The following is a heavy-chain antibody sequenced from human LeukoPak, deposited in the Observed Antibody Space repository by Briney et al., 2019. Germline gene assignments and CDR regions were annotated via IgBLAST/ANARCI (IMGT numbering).Heavy chain of an antibody. V-gene: IGHV1-18*01. Sequence: GASVKVSCKASGGTFSSYAISWVRQAPGQGLEWMGWISAYNGNTNYAQKLQGRVTMTTDTSTSTAYMELRSLRSDDTAVYYCASLTVVTGSYYYYGMDVWGQGTTVTVSS. CDR1: GGTFSSYA. D-gene: IGHD4-23*01. J-gene: IGHJ6*02. CDR3: ASLTVVTGSYYYYGMDV. CDR2: ISAYNGNT.